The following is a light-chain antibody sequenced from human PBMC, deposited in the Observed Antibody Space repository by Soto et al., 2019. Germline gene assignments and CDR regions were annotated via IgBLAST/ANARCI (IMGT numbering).Light chain of an antibody. Sequence: EIVLTQSPGTLSLSPGERATLSCRASQSISTSLAWYQQKPGQAPSLLIYGASTRATGVPATFTGSGSGTEFTLTISRLQSEDFALYYCQQYYRWPLTFGGGTKVDIK. J-gene: IGKJ4*01. CDR3: QQYYRWPLT. CDR2: GAS. V-gene: IGKV3-15*01. CDR1: QSISTS.